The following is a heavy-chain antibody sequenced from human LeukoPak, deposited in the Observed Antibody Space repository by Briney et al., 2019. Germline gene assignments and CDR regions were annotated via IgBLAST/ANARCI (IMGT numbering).Heavy chain of an antibody. CDR3: AREEDSSGYLDY. Sequence: SETLSLTCTVSGGSISSSSYYWGWIRQPPGKGLEWIGSIYYSGSTYYNPSLKSRVTISVDTSKNQFSLKLSSVTAADTAVYYCAREEDSSGYLDYWGQGTLVTVSS. V-gene: IGHV4-39*07. CDR2: IYYSGST. D-gene: IGHD3-22*01. CDR1: GGSISSSSYY. J-gene: IGHJ4*02.